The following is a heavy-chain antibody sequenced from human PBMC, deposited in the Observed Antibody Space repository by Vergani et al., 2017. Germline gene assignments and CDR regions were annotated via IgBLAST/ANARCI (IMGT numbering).Heavy chain of an antibody. J-gene: IGHJ4*02. CDR2: INHSGST. V-gene: IGHV4-34*01. CDR3: AGYCSGGSCYNGFDY. CDR1: GGSFSGYY. Sequence: QVQLQQWGAGLLKPSETLSLTCAVYGGSFSGYYWSWIRQPPGKGLEWIGEINHSGSTNYNPSLKSRVTISVDTSKNQFSLKLSSVTAADTAVDYCAGYCSGGSCYNGFDYWGQGTLVTVSS. D-gene: IGHD2-15*01.